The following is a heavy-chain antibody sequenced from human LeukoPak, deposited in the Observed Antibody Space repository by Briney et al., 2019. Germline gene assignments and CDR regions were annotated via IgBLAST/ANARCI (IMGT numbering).Heavy chain of an antibody. CDR2: IRYDGSNK. J-gene: IGHJ4*02. V-gene: IGHV3-30*02. CDR3: AKDLGLTAAAYYFDY. Sequence: GGSLRLSCAASGFTFSSYGMHWVRQAPGKGLEWVAFIRYDGSNKYYADSVKGRFTISRDNSKNTLYLQMNSLRAEDTAVYYCAKDLGLTAAAYYFDYWGQGTLVTVSS. CDR1: GFTFSSYG. D-gene: IGHD6-13*01.